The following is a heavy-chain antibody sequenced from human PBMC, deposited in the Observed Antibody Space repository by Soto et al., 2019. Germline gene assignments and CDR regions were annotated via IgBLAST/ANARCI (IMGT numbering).Heavy chain of an antibody. V-gene: IGHV3-11*01. CDR2: ISGGGSTA. Sequence: PGGSLRLSCAASGFTFSDYYMSWIRQAPGKGLEWVAGISGGGSTAFYADSVKGRFTISRDNAKNTVVLQMDSLRAEDTAIYYCAKDSNKYSSSLRGRYFDYWGQGTLVTVSS. J-gene: IGHJ4*02. D-gene: IGHD3-22*01. CDR1: GFTFSDYY. CDR3: AKDSNKYSSSLRGRYFDY.